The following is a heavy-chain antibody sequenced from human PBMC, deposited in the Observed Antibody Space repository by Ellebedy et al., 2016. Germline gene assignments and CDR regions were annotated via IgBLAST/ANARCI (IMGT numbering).Heavy chain of an antibody. Sequence: GESLKISCTGSGYNFTTYWIGWVRQMPGKGLEWMGIIYPGDSDTRYSPSFQGQVTISDDKSISTAYLQWNSLKASDTAMYYCARRPSYEDDAFDIWGQGTMVTVSS. V-gene: IGHV5-51*01. J-gene: IGHJ3*02. CDR3: ARRPSYEDDAFDI. CDR2: IYPGDSDT. D-gene: IGHD5-12*01. CDR1: GYNFTTYW.